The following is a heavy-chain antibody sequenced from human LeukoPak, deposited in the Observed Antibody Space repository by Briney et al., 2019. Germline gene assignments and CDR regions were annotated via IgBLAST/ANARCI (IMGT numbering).Heavy chain of an antibody. CDR3: VRGFSGVVADY. Sequence: SETLSLTCAVYSGSLSGYYRSWIRQPPGKGLEWIGEIKDGGITNYNPSLKSRVTISSDTSKNQLSLRLTSATAADMAIYYCVRGFSGVVADYWGQGSLVTVSS. J-gene: IGHJ4*02. V-gene: IGHV4-34*01. CDR2: IKDGGIT. D-gene: IGHD3-10*01. CDR1: SGSLSGYY.